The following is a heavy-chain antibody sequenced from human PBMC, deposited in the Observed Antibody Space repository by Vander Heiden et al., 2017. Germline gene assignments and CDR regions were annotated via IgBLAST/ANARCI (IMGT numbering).Heavy chain of an antibody. V-gene: IGHV3-33*01. Sequence: QVQLVESGGGVVQPGRSLRLPCAAPGFTFSSYGMHWVRQAPGKGLECVAVIWYDGSNKYYADSVKGRFTISRDNSKNTLYLQMNSLRAEDTAVYYCARDFNWSFDYWGQGTLVTVSS. CDR1: GFTFSSYG. D-gene: IGHD1-20*01. CDR3: ARDFNWSFDY. J-gene: IGHJ4*02. CDR2: IWYDGSNK.